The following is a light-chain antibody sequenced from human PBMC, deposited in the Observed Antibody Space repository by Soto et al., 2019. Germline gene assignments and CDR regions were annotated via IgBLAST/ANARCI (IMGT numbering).Light chain of an antibody. J-gene: IGLJ1*01. CDR2: EVS. CDR1: SRSVGRYNY. Sequence: SALTQPASVSGSPGQWVTISCTGSSRSVGRYNYVSWYQQHPGKAPKLMIYEVSNRPSGVSSRFSGSKSGNTASLTISGLQAEDEADYYCSSYTSSSTYVFGTGTKLTVL. CDR3: SSYTSSSTYV. V-gene: IGLV2-14*01.